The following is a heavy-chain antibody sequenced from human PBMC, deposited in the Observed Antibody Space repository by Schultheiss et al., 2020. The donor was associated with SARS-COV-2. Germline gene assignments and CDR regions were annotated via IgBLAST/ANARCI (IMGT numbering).Heavy chain of an antibody. J-gene: IGHJ2*01. Sequence: SETLSLTCTVSGGSVSGYYWTWIRQSPGKGLEWIGYIYYSGSTNYNPSLKSRVTMSVDTSKNQFSLKLSSVTAADTAVYYCARVHCSSTSCYPLYWYFDLWGRGTLVTVSS. CDR1: GGSVSGYY. CDR3: ARVHCSSTSCYPLYWYFDL. D-gene: IGHD2-2*01. V-gene: IGHV4-59*02. CDR2: IYYSGST.